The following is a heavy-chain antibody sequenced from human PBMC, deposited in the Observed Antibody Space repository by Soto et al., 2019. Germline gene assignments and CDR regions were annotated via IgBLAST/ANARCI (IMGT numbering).Heavy chain of an antibody. V-gene: IGHV3-11*01. CDR1: GFTFSDYY. CDR2: ISGSSGTI. Sequence: PGGSLRLSCAASGFTFSDYYMTWIRQAPGKGLQWVSYISGSSGTIYYADSVKGRFTISGDNARKSLYLQMSSLRTEDTAVYYCARGSSGVDVWGQGTTVTVSS. J-gene: IGHJ6*02. D-gene: IGHD2-2*01. CDR3: ARGSSGVDV.